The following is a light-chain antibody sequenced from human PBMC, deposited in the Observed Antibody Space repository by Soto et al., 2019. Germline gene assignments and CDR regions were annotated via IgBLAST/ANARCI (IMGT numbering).Light chain of an antibody. CDR3: HQYGDSSWT. V-gene: IGKV3-20*01. CDR2: GAS. J-gene: IGKJ1*01. Sequence: EIVLTQSPGTLSLPPGERATLSCRASQSISTSFLAWYRQKSGQAPRLLIYGASSRATGIPDRFSGSGSGTDFTLTISRLEPEDFAVYYCHQYGDSSWTFGQGTKVEI. CDR1: QSISTSF.